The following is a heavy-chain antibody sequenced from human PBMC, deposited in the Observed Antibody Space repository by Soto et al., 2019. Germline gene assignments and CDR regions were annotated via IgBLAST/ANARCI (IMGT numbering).Heavy chain of an antibody. V-gene: IGHV1-3*01. CDR3: VRVAYSSSSIGY. J-gene: IGHJ4*02. Sequence: ASVKVSCKASGYTFTSYAMHWVRQAPGQRLEWMGWINAGNGNTKYSQKFQGRVTITRDTSASTAYMELSSLRSEDTAVYYCVRVAYSSSSIGYWGQGTLVTVSS. D-gene: IGHD6-13*01. CDR2: INAGNGNT. CDR1: GYTFTSYA.